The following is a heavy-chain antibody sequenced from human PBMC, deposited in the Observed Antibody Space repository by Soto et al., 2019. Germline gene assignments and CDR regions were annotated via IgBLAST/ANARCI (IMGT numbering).Heavy chain of an antibody. V-gene: IGHV3-23*01. D-gene: IGHD2-15*01. Sequence: PGGSLRLSCAASGFTFSSYAMSWVRQAPGKGLEWVSAISGSGGSTYYADSVKGRFTISRDNSKNTLYLQMNSLRAEDTAVYYCAKTPPSKKDIVVVVAATGTEDYWGQGTLVTVSS. CDR3: AKTPPSKKDIVVVVAATGTEDY. CDR2: ISGSGGST. J-gene: IGHJ4*02. CDR1: GFTFSSYA.